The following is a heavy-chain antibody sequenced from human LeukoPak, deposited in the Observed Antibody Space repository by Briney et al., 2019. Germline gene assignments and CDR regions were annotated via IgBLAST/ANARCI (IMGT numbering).Heavy chain of an antibody. J-gene: IGHJ4*01. Sequence: GGSLRLSCAASGFTFSSYEMNWVRQAPGKGLEWVSYISSSGSTIYYADSVKGRFTISRDNAKNSLYLQTNSLRAEDTAVDYYARDRGFGKLEWGQPSLATVSS. CDR2: ISSSGSTI. CDR1: GFTFSSYE. D-gene: IGHD3-10*01. CDR3: ARDRGFGKLE. V-gene: IGHV3-48*03.